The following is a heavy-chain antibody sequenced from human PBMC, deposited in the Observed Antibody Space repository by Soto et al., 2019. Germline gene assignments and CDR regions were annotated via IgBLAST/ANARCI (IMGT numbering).Heavy chain of an antibody. CDR3: ARRLRAVAYYFDY. V-gene: IGHV3-21*01. CDR1: GFTFSSYS. D-gene: IGHD2-15*01. J-gene: IGHJ4*02. CDR2: ISSSSSYI. Sequence: EVQLVASGGGLVKPGGSLRLSCAASGFTFSSYSMNWVRQAPGKGLEWVSSISSSSSYIYYADSVKGRFTISRDNAKNSLYLQMNSLRAQDTAVYYCARRLRAVAYYFDYWGQGTLVTVSS.